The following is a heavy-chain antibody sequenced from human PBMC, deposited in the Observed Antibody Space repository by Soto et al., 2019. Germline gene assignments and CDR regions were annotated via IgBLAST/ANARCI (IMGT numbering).Heavy chain of an antibody. V-gene: IGHV1-18*01. Sequence: GASVKVSCKASGYTFTTYGISWVRQAPGQGLEWMGWISAYNGDTNYAQNLQGRVTMTTDTSTSTAYMELGSLRSDDTAIYYCARDHLAARPGWFDSWGQGTLVTVSS. CDR1: GYTFTTYG. CDR3: ARDHLAARPGWFDS. CDR2: ISAYNGDT. J-gene: IGHJ5*01. D-gene: IGHD6-6*01.